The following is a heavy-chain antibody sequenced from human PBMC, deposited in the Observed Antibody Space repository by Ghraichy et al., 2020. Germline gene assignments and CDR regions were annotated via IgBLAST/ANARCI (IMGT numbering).Heavy chain of an antibody. CDR1: GFIFNTYT. V-gene: IGHV3-30-3*01. CDR3: ARDLVYCAAHSCKAY. Sequence: GGSLRLSCAASGFIFNTYTMHWVRQGPGKGLERVAVISYDGTNDYYADSVKGRFTISRDNSKNTLFLQMNSLRADDTGVYYCARDLVYCAAHSCKAYWGHGTLVTVSS. J-gene: IGHJ4*01. D-gene: IGHD2-8*02. CDR2: ISYDGTND.